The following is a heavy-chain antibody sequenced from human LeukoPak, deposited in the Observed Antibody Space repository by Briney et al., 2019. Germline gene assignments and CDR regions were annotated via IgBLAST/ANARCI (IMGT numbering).Heavy chain of an antibody. V-gene: IGHV3-30*02. Sequence: GGSLRLSCAASGFTFSSYGMHWVRQAPGKGLEWVAFIRYDGNSEYYTDSVKGRFTISRDNSKNTLYLQMNSLRAEDTAVYYCAKHGPWFDPWGQGTLVTVSS. J-gene: IGHJ5*02. CDR2: IRYDGNSE. CDR3: AKHGPWFDP. CDR1: GFTFSSYG.